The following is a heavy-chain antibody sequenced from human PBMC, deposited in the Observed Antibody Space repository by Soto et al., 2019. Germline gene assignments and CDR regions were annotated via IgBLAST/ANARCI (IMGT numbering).Heavy chain of an antibody. CDR1: GDSISSSDYY. J-gene: IGHJ4*01. CDR2: VYYRGTT. D-gene: IGHD6-13*01. CDR3: ARYPSTSWSYYFNY. Sequence: SETLSLTCIVSGDSISSSDYYWGWIRQAPGKGPEWIGSVYYRGTTYYNPSLKSRVTISVDTSKNQFSLKLSSVTAADTAVYYCARYPSTSWSYYFNYWGHGILVTVSS. V-gene: IGHV4-39*01.